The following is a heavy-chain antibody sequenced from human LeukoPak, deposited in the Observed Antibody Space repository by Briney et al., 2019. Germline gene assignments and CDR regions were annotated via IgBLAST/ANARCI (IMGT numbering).Heavy chain of an antibody. CDR1: GYTFSSNA. CDR2: INTNTGNP. V-gene: IGHV7-4-1*02. D-gene: IGHD2-15*01. J-gene: IGHJ4*02. Sequence: ALVKVSCKASGYTFSSNALGWVRQAPGQGLEWMGWINTNTGNPTYAQGFTGRFVFSLDTSDNTAYLQISRLQAEDTAVYYCARAVPGYCSGGSCYASYYFDYWGQGTLVTVSS. CDR3: ARAVPGYCSGGSCYASYYFDY.